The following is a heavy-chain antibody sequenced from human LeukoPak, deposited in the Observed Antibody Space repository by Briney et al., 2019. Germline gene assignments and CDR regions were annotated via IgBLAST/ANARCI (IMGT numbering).Heavy chain of an antibody. V-gene: IGHV3-30*02. CDR1: GFTFSSYG. J-gene: IGHJ4*02. CDR3: AKTLGYCSGGSCYSGVIDY. CDR2: IRYDGSNK. Sequence: GGSLRLSCAASGFTFSSYGMGWVRQAPGKGLEWVAFIRYDGSNKYYADSVKGRFTISRDNSKNTLYLQMNSLRAEDTAVYYCAKTLGYCSGGSCYSGVIDYWGQGTLVTVSS. D-gene: IGHD2-15*01.